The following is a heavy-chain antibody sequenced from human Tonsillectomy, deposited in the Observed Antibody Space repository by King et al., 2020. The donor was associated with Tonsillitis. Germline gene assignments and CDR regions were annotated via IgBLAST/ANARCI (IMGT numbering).Heavy chain of an antibody. CDR3: ARRGVGSYYNFDY. V-gene: IGHV4-59*08. CDR2: IYYTGYT. D-gene: IGHD1-26*01. CDR1: CGSISSYY. J-gene: IGHJ4*02. Sequence: VQLQESGPGLVKPSETLSLTCTVSCGSISSYYWSWIRQPPGKGLEWIGFIYYTGYTNYNPSLKSRVTISVDTSKKQFSLKLSSVTAADTAVYYCARRGVGSYYNFDYWGQGTLVTVSS.